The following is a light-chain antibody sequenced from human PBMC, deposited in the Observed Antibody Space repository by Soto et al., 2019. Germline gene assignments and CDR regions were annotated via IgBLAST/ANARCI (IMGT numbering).Light chain of an antibody. CDR1: GSNIGINV. Sequence: QSVLIQPPSSSGTPGQRVTISCSGRGSNIGINVVHWYQQLPGTAPKLLMYMTNERPSGVPDRFSGSKSGTSASLAISGLRFEDEADYYCAAWDDRLDGMLFGGGTKLTVL. V-gene: IGLV1-44*01. CDR2: MTN. CDR3: AAWDDRLDGML. J-gene: IGLJ2*01.